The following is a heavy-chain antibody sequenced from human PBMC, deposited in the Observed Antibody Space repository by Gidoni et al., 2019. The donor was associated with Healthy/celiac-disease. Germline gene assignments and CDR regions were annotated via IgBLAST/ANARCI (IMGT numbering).Heavy chain of an antibody. CDR1: GFTFSSYG. CDR3: AKDRGTVTFYYYYYYGMDV. D-gene: IGHD4-17*01. Sequence: QVQLVESGGGVVQPGRSLRLPCAASGFTFSSYGMHWVRQAPGKGLEWVAVISYDGSNKYYADSVKGRFTISRDNSKNTLYLQMNSLRAEDTAVYYCAKDRGTVTFYYYYYYGMDVWGQGTTVTVSS. V-gene: IGHV3-30*18. CDR2: ISYDGSNK. J-gene: IGHJ6*02.